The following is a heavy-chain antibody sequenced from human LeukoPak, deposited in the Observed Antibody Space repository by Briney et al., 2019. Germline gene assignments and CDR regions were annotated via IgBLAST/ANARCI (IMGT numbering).Heavy chain of an antibody. CDR1: NGSISSYH. V-gene: IGHV4-4*09. D-gene: IGHD3-10*01. J-gene: IGHJ4*02. CDR2: ILTSGTT. CDR3: ARLRVSGSYLYYFDY. Sequence: PSEALSLTCTVSNGSISSYHWSWVRQPPGKGLEWIGYILTSGTTNYNPSLKSRLTISVDTSKNRFTLKLSSVTAADAAVYYCARLRVSGSYLYYFDYWGQGTLVTVSS.